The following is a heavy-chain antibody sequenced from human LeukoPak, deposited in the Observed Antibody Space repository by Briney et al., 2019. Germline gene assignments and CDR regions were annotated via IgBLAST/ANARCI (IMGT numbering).Heavy chain of an antibody. CDR2: IIPFFGTA. Sequence: SVKVSCKASGGTFDSYAISWMRQAPGQGLEWMGGIIPFFGTANYAQKFQGRVTITADESTSTAYMELNSLRSEDTAVYYCAREKRIVGALDYWGQGTLVTVSS. CDR1: GGTFDSYA. D-gene: IGHD1-26*01. J-gene: IGHJ4*02. CDR3: AREKRIVGALDY. V-gene: IGHV1-69*13.